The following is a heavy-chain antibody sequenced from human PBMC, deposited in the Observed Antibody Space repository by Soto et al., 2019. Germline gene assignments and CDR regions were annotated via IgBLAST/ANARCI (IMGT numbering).Heavy chain of an antibody. J-gene: IGHJ4*02. CDR2: IWYDGSNK. CDR3: AREPIAAAGICDY. Sequence: PGGSLRLSCAASGFTFSSYGMHWVRQAPGKGLEWVAVIWYDGSNKYYADSVKGRFTISRDNSKNTLYLQMNSLRAEDTAVYYCAREPIAAAGICDYWGQGTLVTVSS. CDR1: GFTFSSYG. D-gene: IGHD6-13*01. V-gene: IGHV3-33*08.